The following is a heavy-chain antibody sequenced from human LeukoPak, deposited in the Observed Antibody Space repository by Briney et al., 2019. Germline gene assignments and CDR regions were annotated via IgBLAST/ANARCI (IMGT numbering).Heavy chain of an antibody. D-gene: IGHD3-22*01. CDR3: AKDENYYDSSGYYPRPY. Sequence: GGSLRLSCAAFGFTFSSYAMSWVRQAPGKGLEWVSAISGSGGSTYYADSVKGRFTISRDNSKNTLYLQMNSLRAEDTAVYYCAKDENYYDSSGYYPRPYWGQGTLVTVSS. CDR2: ISGSGGST. CDR1: GFTFSSYA. J-gene: IGHJ4*02. V-gene: IGHV3-23*01.